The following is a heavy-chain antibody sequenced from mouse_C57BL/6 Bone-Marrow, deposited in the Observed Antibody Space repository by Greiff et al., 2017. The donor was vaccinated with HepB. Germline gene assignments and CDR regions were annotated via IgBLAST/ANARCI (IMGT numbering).Heavy chain of an antibody. CDR3: ARTPLYHGSSSYWDFDG. CDR2: ISYSGST. J-gene: IGHJ1*03. Sequence: VQLKESGPGLAKPSQTLSLTCSVTGYSITSDYWNWIRKFPGNKLEYMGYISYSGSTYYNPSLKSRISITRDTSKNQYYLQLNSVNTEDTATYYCARTPLYHGSSSYWDFDGWGTGTTVTVSS. D-gene: IGHD1-1*01. CDR1: GYSITSDY. V-gene: IGHV3-8*01.